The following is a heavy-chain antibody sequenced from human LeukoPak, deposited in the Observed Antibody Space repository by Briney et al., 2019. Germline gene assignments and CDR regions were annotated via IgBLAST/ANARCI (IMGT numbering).Heavy chain of an antibody. D-gene: IGHD3-10*01. CDR2: ISSTSSTI. V-gene: IGHV3-48*02. CDR1: GFTFSAYG. J-gene: IGHJ6*02. CDR3: ARRGYGMDV. Sequence: PGGSLRLSCAASGFTFSAYGINWVRQAPGKGLEWVSYISSTSSTIHYADAVKGRFTISRDNAKNSMYLQMNSLRDEDTAVYYCARRGYGMDVWGQGTGDRL.